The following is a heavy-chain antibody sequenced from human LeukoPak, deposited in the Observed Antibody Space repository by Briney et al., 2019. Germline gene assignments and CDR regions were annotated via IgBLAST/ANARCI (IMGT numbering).Heavy chain of an antibody. CDR3: ARDTLREEYYDSSGRFDP. J-gene: IGHJ5*02. Sequence: GASVKVSCKASGYTFTSYGISWVRQAPGQGLEWMGWISAYNGNTNYAQKLQGRVTMTTDTSTSTAYMELRSLRSDDTAVYYCARDTLREEYYDSSGRFDPWGQGTLVTVSS. V-gene: IGHV1-18*01. CDR2: ISAYNGNT. D-gene: IGHD3-22*01. CDR1: GYTFTSYG.